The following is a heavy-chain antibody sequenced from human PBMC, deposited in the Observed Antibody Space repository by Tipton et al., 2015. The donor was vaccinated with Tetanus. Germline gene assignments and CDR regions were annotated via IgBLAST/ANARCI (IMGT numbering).Heavy chain of an antibody. Sequence: SLRLSCVASGFTFSMFSMNWVRQAPGKGLEWISYISGSSDYIYYADSVKGRFTISRDNGKNSVYLQMKSLRDEDTAVYYCGRALGSGSAAAPGHWCQGSLVTVSS. CDR1: GFTFSMFS. CDR3: GRALGSGSAAAPGH. J-gene: IGHJ4*02. CDR2: ISGSSDYI. V-gene: IGHV3-48*02. D-gene: IGHD1-1*01.